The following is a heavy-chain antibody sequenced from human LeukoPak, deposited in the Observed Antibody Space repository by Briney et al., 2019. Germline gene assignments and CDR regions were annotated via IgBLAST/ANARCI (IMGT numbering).Heavy chain of an antibody. D-gene: IGHD3-3*01. J-gene: IGHJ4*02. CDR3: ARPSKGDFWGGTYIDY. CDR1: GGSISSYY. CDR2: IYYSGST. V-gene: IGHV4-59*05. Sequence: SETLSLTCTVSGGSISSYYWSWIRQPPGKGLEWIGSIYYSGSTYYNPSLKSRVTISVDTSKNQFSLKLSSVTAADTAVYYCARPSKGDFWGGTYIDYWGQGTLVTVSS.